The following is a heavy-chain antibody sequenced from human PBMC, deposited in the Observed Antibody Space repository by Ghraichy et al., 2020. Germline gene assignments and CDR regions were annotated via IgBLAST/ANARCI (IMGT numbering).Heavy chain of an antibody. CDR3: ARMDKGVEATRADWFDP. CDR1: GYTFTSYG. V-gene: IGHV1-8*01. D-gene: IGHD1-1*01. Sequence: GESLNISCKASGYTFTSYGINWVRQAPGQGLEWMGWMSPNNGNTGYAQKFQGRISLTRDTSISTAYMELSSLRPDDTAVYYCARMDKGVEATRADWFDPWGQGTQVTVSS. J-gene: IGHJ5*02. CDR2: MSPNNGNT.